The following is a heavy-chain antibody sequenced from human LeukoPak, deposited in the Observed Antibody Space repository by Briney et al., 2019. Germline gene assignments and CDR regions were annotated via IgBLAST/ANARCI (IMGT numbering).Heavy chain of an antibody. J-gene: IGHJ4*02. CDR1: GGTFSSYA. V-gene: IGHV1-69*13. D-gene: IGHD3-22*01. Sequence: ASVKVSCKASGGTFSSYAISWVRQAPGQGLEWMGGITPIFGTANYAQKFQGRVTITADESTSTAYMELSSLRSEDTAVYYCASHYYDSSGYYYGFDYWGQGTLVTVSS. CDR2: ITPIFGTA. CDR3: ASHYYDSSGYYYGFDY.